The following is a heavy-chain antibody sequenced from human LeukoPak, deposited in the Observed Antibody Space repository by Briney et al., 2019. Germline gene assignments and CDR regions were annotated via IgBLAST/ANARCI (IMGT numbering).Heavy chain of an antibody. CDR1: GGSISSSSYY. CDR3: ARDRRFLEWPLEFDY. D-gene: IGHD3-3*01. CDR2: IYYSGST. V-gene: IGHV4-39*07. J-gene: IGHJ4*02. Sequence: SETLSLTCTVSGGSISSSSYYWGWIRQPPGKGLEWIGSIYYSGSTYYNPSLKSRVTISVDTSKNQFSLKLSSVTAADTAVYYCARDRRFLEWPLEFDYWGQGTLVTVSS.